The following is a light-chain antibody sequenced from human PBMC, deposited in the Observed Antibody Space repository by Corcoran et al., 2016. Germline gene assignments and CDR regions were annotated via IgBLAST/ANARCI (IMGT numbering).Light chain of an antibody. CDR2: ENN. J-gene: IGLJ2*01. Sequence: QAVLSQPPSVSGPLEGTVTIYCTGSSTNLGSGHYVHWCQQCSGMSPKLMIYENNKRPSGISGRYSGSKSGNSASLTISGLQPEDEADFYCQSYDKSFDIHIFGGGTKLTVL. CDR1: STNLGSGHY. V-gene: IGLV1-40*01. CDR3: QSYDKSFDIHI.